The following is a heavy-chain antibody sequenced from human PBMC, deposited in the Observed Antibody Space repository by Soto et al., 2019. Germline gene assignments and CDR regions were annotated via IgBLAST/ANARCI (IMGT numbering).Heavy chain of an antibody. Sequence: EVQLLESGGGLVQPGGSLRLSCAASGFTFSNYAMSWVRQAPGKGLEWVSAISPSGGTTYYADSVKGRSTISRDNSKNRLYLQMNSVSAEETAVCYCAKARGGAGTRAGMDVWGQGTTGTVSS. CDR3: AKARGGAGTRAGMDV. CDR2: ISPSGGTT. V-gene: IGHV3-23*01. D-gene: IGHD6-13*01. J-gene: IGHJ6*02. CDR1: GFTFSNYA.